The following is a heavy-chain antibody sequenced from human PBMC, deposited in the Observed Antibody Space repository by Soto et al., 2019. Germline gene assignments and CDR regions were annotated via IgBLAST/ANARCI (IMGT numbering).Heavy chain of an antibody. J-gene: IGHJ4*02. Sequence: PGGSLRLSCAASAFSSSSYEMNWVRPAPGKGLDSLSYVTSSGGRVYYADSVKGRFTISRDNAKNSRYLQMNSLRAEDTAVYYCARDGFYDSSASDYWGQGTLGTVSS. D-gene: IGHD3-22*01. CDR3: ARDGFYDSSASDY. V-gene: IGHV3-48*03. CDR1: AFSSSSYE. CDR2: VTSSGGRV.